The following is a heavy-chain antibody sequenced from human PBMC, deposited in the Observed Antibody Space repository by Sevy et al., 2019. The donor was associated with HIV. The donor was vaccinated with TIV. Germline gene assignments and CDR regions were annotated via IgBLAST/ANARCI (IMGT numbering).Heavy chain of an antibody. CDR3: STNCITMKVVPYCFDY. V-gene: IGHV3-15*01. CDR1: GFTFSNAW. CDR2: IKSKTDGGAK. Sequence: GGSLRLSCAASGFTFSNAWMSWVRQAPGKGLEWVGRIKSKTDGGAKDYAAPVKGRFTISRVDSKNTLYLQMNSLKTEDTAVYYWSTNCITMKVVPYCFDYWGQGTLVTVSS. D-gene: IGHD3-22*01. J-gene: IGHJ4*02.